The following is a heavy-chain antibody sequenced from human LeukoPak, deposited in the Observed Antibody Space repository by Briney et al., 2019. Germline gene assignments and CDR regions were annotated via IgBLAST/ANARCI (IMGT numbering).Heavy chain of an antibody. CDR3: ARFEATWSWFDP. J-gene: IGHJ5*02. CDR1: GGSISSGGYY. V-gene: IGHV4-31*03. D-gene: IGHD5-12*01. CDR2: IYYSGST. Sequence: SETLSLTCTVSGGSISSGGYYWSWIRQHPGKGLEWIGYIYYSGSTYYDPSLKSRVTISVDTSKNQFSLKLSSVTAADTAVYYCARFEATWSWFDPWGQGTLVTVSS.